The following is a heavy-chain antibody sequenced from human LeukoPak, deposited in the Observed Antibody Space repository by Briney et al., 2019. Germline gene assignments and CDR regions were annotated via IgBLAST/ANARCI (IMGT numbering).Heavy chain of an antibody. CDR1: GYTFTSYG. CDR3: ARVRRLYYYYMDV. J-gene: IGHJ6*03. V-gene: IGHV1-69*13. Sequence: SVKVSCKASGYTFTSYGISWVRQAPGQGLEWMGGIIPIFGTANYAQKFQGRVTITADESTSTAYMELSSLRSEDTAVYYCARVRRLYYYYMDVWGKGTTVTISS. CDR2: IIPIFGTA.